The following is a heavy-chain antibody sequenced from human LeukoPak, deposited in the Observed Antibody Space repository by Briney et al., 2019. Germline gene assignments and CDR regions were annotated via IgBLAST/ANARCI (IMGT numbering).Heavy chain of an antibody. J-gene: IGHJ3*02. V-gene: IGHV4-61*05. CDR2: ISYSGST. CDR3: ARGFDGPNAFDI. D-gene: IGHD3-9*01. Sequence: PSETLSLTCTVSGGSISSSSYYWGWIRQPPGKGLEWIGHISYSGSTNYNPSLKGRVTVSIDTSKNQVSLKLSSMTAADTAVYYCARGFDGPNAFDIWGQGTMVTVSS. CDR1: GGSISSSSYY.